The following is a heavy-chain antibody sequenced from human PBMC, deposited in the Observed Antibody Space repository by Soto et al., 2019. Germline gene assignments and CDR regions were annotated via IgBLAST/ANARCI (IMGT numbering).Heavy chain of an antibody. D-gene: IGHD2-2*01. CDR2: ISGSGNTI. Sequence: PGGSLRLSCAASGFTFSDYYMSWIRQAPGKGLEWVSYISGSGNTIFYGDSLKGRVTISRDNSKGTLFLQLDSLRADDTAVYYCARQPFQPRFFFDYWGQGTLVTVSS. CDR3: ARQPFQPRFFFDY. V-gene: IGHV3-11*04. CDR1: GFTFSDYY. J-gene: IGHJ4*02.